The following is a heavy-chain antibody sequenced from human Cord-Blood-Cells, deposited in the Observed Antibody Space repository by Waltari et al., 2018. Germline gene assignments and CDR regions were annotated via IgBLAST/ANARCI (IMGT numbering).Heavy chain of an antibody. V-gene: IGHV4-34*01. D-gene: IGHD2-2*01. CDR2: INHSGST. Sequence: QVQLQQWGAGLLKPSETLSLTCAVYGGSFSGYYWSWIRQPPGKGLEWIGEINHSGSTNYNPSLKSRVTISVDTSKNQFSLKLSSVTAADTAVYYCARVLVPAAISPENWFDPWGQGTLVTVSS. J-gene: IGHJ5*02. CDR1: GGSFSGYY. CDR3: ARVLVPAAISPENWFDP.